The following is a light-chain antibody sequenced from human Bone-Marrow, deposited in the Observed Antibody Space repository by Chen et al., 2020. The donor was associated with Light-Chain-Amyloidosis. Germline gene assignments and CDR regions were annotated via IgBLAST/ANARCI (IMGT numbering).Light chain of an antibody. CDR1: SGSIATNY. Sequence: NFMLTQPHSVSESPGKTVIISCTRSSGSIATNYVQWYQQRPGSSPTTVIDEDDQRPSGVPARLSGSIDRSSNSASLTICGLKTEDEADYYCQSYQGSSQGVFGGGTKLTVL. CDR2: EDD. V-gene: IGLV6-57*01. J-gene: IGLJ3*02. CDR3: QSYQGSSQGV.